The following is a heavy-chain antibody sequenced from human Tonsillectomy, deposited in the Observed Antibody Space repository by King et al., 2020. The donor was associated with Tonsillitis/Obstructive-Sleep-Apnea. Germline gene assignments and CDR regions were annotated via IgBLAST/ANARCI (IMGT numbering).Heavy chain of an antibody. J-gene: IGHJ3*01. Sequence: VQLVESGGGLVQPGGSLRLSCAASGFTISNYWMSWVRQAPGKGLEWVANTKQDGSEKHYVDSVKGRFTISRDNAKNSLYLQMNSLRAEATAVYYCAIDAPIRGELYVFDVWGQGTMVAVSS. CDR2: TKQDGSEK. D-gene: IGHD3-10*01. CDR1: GFTISNYW. CDR3: AIDAPIRGELYVFDV. V-gene: IGHV3-7*03.